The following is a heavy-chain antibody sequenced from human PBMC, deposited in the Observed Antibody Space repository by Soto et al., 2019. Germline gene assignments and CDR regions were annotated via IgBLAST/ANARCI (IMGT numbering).Heavy chain of an antibody. V-gene: IGHV5-51*01. CDR3: GRLTGLPHYYSTDV. J-gene: IGHJ6*02. CDR1: GYTFTNYW. CDR2: IYPGDSDT. D-gene: IGHD3-9*01. Sequence: GESLKIACQGSGYTFTNYWIGWVRQMPGKGLEWMGVIYPGDSDTKYSPSFQGQVTFSADKSINTAYLQWTSLKASDTAMYFCGRLTGLPHYYSTDVWGQGTTVTVSS.